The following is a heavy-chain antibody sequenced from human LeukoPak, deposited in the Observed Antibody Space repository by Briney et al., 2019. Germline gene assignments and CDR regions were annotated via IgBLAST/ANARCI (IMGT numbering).Heavy chain of an antibody. D-gene: IGHD3-10*01. J-gene: IGHJ6*04. CDR3: ARARYGSGSYYNGYYYYGMDV. CDR2: TRNKANSYTT. V-gene: IGHV3-72*01. CDR1: GFTFSDHY. Sequence: GGSLRLSCAASGFTFSDHYMGWVRQAPGKGLEWVGRTRNKANSYTTEYAASAKGRLTISRDDSKNSLYLQMNSLKTEDTAVYYCARARYGSGSYYNGYYYYGMDVWGKGTTVTVSS.